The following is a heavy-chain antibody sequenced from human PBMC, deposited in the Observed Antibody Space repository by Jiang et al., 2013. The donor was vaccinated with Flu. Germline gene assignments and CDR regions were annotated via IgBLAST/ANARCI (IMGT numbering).Heavy chain of an antibody. J-gene: IGHJ4*01. CDR1: IYG. Sequence: IYGMHWVRQAPGKGLEWVASISYDGNEKKYADSVKGRLTISRDNSENTVSLHMNSLRPEDTTIYYCAKGQTVAGEFDSWGQGSLVTVSP. D-gene: IGHD6-19*01. CDR2: ISYDGNEK. CDR3: AKGQTVAGEFDS. V-gene: IGHV3-30*18.